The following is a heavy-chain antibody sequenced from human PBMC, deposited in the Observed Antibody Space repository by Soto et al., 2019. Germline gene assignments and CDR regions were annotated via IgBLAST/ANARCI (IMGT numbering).Heavy chain of an antibody. D-gene: IGHD1-7*01. V-gene: IGHV4-31*03. Sequence: TSETLSLTCTVSGASISSGGFYWSWIRQHPGKGLEWIGYIYYSGSTYYNPSLKSRVTISADTSKNQFSLKLSSVTAADTAVYYCARYPRGADNPTTHDAFDFWGQGTMVTVSS. CDR3: ARYPRGADNPTTHDAFDF. CDR1: GASISSGGFY. J-gene: IGHJ3*01. CDR2: IYYSGST.